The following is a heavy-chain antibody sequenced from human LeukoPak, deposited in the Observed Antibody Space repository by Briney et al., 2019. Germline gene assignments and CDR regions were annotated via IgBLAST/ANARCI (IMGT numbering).Heavy chain of an antibody. CDR2: ISSSGSTV. CDR1: GFTFSDYY. V-gene: IGHV3-11*01. Sequence: PGGSLRLSCAASGFTFSDYYMSWIRQAPGKGLEWVSYISSSGSTVYYADSVKGRFTISRDNAKNSLYLQMNSLRAEDTAVYYCARDFSHYYDSSGYSDYWGQGTLVTVSS. D-gene: IGHD3-22*01. J-gene: IGHJ4*02. CDR3: ARDFSHYYDSSGYSDY.